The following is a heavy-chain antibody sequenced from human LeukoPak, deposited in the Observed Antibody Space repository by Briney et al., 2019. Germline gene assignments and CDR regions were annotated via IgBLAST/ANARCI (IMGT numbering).Heavy chain of an antibody. CDR3: AAQYSSSWYNWFDP. CDR2: IHYSGST. V-gene: IGHV4-59*08. J-gene: IGHJ5*02. CDR1: GGSISSYY. Sequence: SETLSLTCTVSGGSISSYYWSWIRQPPGKGLEWIGYIHYSGSTNYNPSLKSRVTISVDTSKNQFSLKLSSVTAADTAVYYCAAQYSSSWYNWFDPWGQGTLVTVSS. D-gene: IGHD6-13*01.